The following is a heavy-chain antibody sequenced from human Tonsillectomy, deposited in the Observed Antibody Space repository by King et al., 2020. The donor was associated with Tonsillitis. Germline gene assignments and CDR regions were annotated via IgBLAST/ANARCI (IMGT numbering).Heavy chain of an antibody. V-gene: IGHV3-23*01. D-gene: IGHD6-19*01. J-gene: IGHJ6*03. CDR1: GFTFSNYA. CDR3: AKVGSGPQGDYYYYMDV. Sequence: VQLLESGGGLVQPGGSLRLSCAASGFTFSNYAMSWVRQAPGKGLEWVSAISASGGRTYYADSVKGRFTISRDNSKNTLYLQMNSLRAEDTAVYYCAKVGSGPQGDYYYYMDVWGKGTTVTVSS. CDR2: ISASGGRT.